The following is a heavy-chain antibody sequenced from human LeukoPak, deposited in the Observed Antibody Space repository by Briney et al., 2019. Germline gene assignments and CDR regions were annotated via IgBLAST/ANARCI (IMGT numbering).Heavy chain of an antibody. V-gene: IGHV3-11*01. CDR3: ARSGSTTYYTN. CDR1: GFTFSDYY. J-gene: IGHJ4*02. Sequence: GGSLRLSCAASGFTFSDYYMSWIRQAPGKGLEWVSYISNSGSNIYYADSVKGRFTISRDNAKNSLYLQMNSLRAEDTAVYFCARSGSTTYYTNWGQGTLVTVSS. CDR2: ISNSGSNI. D-gene: IGHD2-2*02.